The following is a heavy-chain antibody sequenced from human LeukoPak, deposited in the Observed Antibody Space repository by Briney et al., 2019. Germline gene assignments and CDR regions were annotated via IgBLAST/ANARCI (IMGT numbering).Heavy chain of an antibody. CDR1: GGSFSGYY. J-gene: IGHJ4*02. CDR3: ARGATYYDFWSGYYLKFYFDY. CDR2: INHSGST. V-gene: IGHV4-34*01. D-gene: IGHD3-3*01. Sequence: SETLSLTCAVYGGSFSGYYWSWIRQPPGKGLEWIGEINHSGSTNYNPSLKSRVTISVDTSKNQFSLKLSSVTAADTAVYYCARGATYYDFWSGYYLKFYFDYWGQGTLITVSS.